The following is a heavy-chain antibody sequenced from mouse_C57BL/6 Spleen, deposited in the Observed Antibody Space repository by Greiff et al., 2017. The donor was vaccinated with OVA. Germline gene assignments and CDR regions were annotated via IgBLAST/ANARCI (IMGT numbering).Heavy chain of an antibody. D-gene: IGHD2-5*01. Sequence: QVQLQQSGAELARPGASVKLSCKASGYTFTSYGISWVKQRTGQGLEWIGEIYPRSGNTYYNEKFKGKATLTADKSSSIAYMELRSLTSEDSAVYFCARGAYYSNYFYAMDYWGQGTSVTVSS. J-gene: IGHJ4*01. CDR1: GYTFTSYG. V-gene: IGHV1-81*01. CDR3: ARGAYYSNYFYAMDY. CDR2: IYPRSGNT.